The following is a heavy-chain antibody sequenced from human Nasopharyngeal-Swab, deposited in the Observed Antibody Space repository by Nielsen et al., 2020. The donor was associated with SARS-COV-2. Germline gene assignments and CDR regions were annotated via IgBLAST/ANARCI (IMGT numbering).Heavy chain of an antibody. CDR1: GGSISSGGYS. Sequence: LSLTCAVSGGSISSGGYSWSWIRQPPGKGLEWIGYIYHSGSTYYNPSLKSRVTISVDRSKNQFSLKLSSVTAADTAVYYCARASITPTFRYFDYWGQGTLVTVSS. CDR3: ARASITPTFRYFDY. V-gene: IGHV4-30-2*01. CDR2: IYHSGST. J-gene: IGHJ4*02. D-gene: IGHD3-16*01.